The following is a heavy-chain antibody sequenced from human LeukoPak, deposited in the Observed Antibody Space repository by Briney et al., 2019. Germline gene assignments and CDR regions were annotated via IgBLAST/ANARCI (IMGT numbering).Heavy chain of an antibody. CDR2: ISGSGGST. Sequence: AGGSLRLSCAASGFTFSSYAMSWVRQAPGKGLEWVSAISGSGGSTYCADSVKGRFTISRDNSKNTLYLQMNSLRAEDTAVYYCAKETLITRVFDYWGQGTLVTVSS. CDR3: AKETLITRVFDY. V-gene: IGHV3-23*01. D-gene: IGHD3-16*01. J-gene: IGHJ4*02. CDR1: GFTFSSYA.